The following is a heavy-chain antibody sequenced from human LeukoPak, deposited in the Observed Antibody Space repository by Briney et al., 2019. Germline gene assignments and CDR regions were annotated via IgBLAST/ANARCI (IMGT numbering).Heavy chain of an antibody. V-gene: IGHV3-66*01. CDR1: VFTVSSNY. D-gene: IGHD3-10*01. CDR3: AREENRYGSGYYYGMDV. J-gene: IGHJ6*02. CDR2: IYGGGST. Sequence: GGSLRLSCAASVFTVSSNYMSWVRQAPGKGLEWVSVIYGGGSTYYADSVKGRFTISRDNSKNTLYLQMNSLRAEDTAVYYCAREENRYGSGYYYGMDVWGQGTTVTVSS.